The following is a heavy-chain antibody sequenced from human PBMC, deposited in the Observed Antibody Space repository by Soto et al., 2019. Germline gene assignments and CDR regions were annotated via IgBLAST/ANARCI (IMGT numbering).Heavy chain of an antibody. CDR1: GGSIRSNY. D-gene: IGHD3-10*01. J-gene: IGHJ6*03. Sequence: QVQLQESGPGLVKPSETLSLTCTVSGGSIRSNYWSWIRQPPGKGLEWIGYIYYSGSTNNNPSLKSRVTMSVDTSKNQFSLKLSSVTAADTAVYYCARSTLVRGLIMPYSYIDVWGKGTTVTVSS. V-gene: IGHV4-59*08. CDR2: IYYSGST. CDR3: ARSTLVRGLIMPYSYIDV.